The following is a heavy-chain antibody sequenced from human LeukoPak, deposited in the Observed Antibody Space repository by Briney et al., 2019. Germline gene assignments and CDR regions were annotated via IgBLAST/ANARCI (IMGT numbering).Heavy chain of an antibody. CDR2: IYPGDSDT. Sequence: GESLKISCKGSGYRFTSYWIGWVRQMPGKGLEWMGIIYPGDSDTIYSPSFQGQVTISADKSISTAYLQWSSLKASDTAMYYCATTRFQGEHVYYFDYWGQGTLVTVSS. CDR3: ATTRFQGEHVYYFDY. CDR1: GYRFTSYW. V-gene: IGHV5-51*01. D-gene: IGHD1/OR15-1a*01. J-gene: IGHJ4*02.